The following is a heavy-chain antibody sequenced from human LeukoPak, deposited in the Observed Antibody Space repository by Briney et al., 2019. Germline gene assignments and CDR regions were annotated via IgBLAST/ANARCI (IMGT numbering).Heavy chain of an antibody. D-gene: IGHD1-7*01. CDR1: GFTFSSYA. J-gene: IGHJ3*02. CDR3: AKDLLTGTTSRYPYFLGI. Sequence: GGSLRLSCAASGFTFSSYAMSWVRQAPGKGLEWVSAISGSGGSTYYADSVKGRFTISRDNSKNTLYLQMNSLRAEDTAVYYCAKDLLTGTTSRYPYFLGIWGQGTMVTVSS. CDR2: ISGSGGST. V-gene: IGHV3-23*01.